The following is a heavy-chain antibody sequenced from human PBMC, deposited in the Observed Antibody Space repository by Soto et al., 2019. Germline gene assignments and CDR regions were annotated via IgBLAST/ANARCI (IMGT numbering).Heavy chain of an antibody. V-gene: IGHV3-30*18. J-gene: IGHJ4*02. CDR2: ISYDGNDK. D-gene: IGHD3-10*01. CDR3: AKVIGSGGPAAG. CDR1: GFTFSSYG. Sequence: PGGSLRLSCAASGFTFSSYGMHWVRQAPGKGLEWVAVISYDGNDKYYADSVKGRFTISRDNSKNTLYLQMNSLRAEVTAVYYCAKVIGSGGPAAGWGQGTLVTVSS.